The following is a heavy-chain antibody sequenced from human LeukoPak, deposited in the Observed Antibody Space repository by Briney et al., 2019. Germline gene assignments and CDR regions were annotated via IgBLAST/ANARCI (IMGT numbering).Heavy chain of an antibody. D-gene: IGHD6-19*01. J-gene: IGHJ5*02. V-gene: IGHV3-23*01. CDR3: AKAASYTSSFSAGDWFDP. CDR2: ISGSGGST. Sequence: GGSLRLSCAASGFTFRTSVMNWVRQAPGKGLEWVSAISGSGGSTYYSDSVRGRFTISRDNSINTLFLQMNSLRADDTAIYYCAKAASYTSSFSAGDWFDPWGQGTLVSASS. CDR1: GFTFRTSV.